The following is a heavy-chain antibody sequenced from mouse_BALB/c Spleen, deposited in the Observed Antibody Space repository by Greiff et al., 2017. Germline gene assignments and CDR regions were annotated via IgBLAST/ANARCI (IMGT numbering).Heavy chain of an antibody. V-gene: IGHV1-4*01. CDR3: ARDNYKENWFAY. Sequence: VQLQQSGAELARPGASVKMSCKASGYTFTSYTMHWVKQRPGQGLEWIGYINPSSGYTNYNQKFKDKATLTADKSSSTAYMQLSSLTSEDSAVYYCARDNYKENWFAYWGQGTLVTVSA. CDR1: GYTFTSYT. J-gene: IGHJ3*01. D-gene: IGHD1-3*01. CDR2: INPSSGYT.